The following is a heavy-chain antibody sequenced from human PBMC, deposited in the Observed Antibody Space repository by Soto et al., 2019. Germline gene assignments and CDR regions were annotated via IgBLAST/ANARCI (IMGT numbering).Heavy chain of an antibody. J-gene: IGHJ4*02. CDR1: GFTFNNYG. D-gene: IGHD3-10*01. Sequence: QVQLVESGGGVVQPGRSLRLSCAASGFTFNNYGIHWVRQAPGKGLEWVAVISNDGDDKYYADSVKGRFTISRDNSRNTLYLQMNSLRHEDTAMYYCAKEGIELWAAFDYWGQGTLVTVSS. CDR3: AKEGIELWAAFDY. V-gene: IGHV3-30*18. CDR2: ISNDGDDK.